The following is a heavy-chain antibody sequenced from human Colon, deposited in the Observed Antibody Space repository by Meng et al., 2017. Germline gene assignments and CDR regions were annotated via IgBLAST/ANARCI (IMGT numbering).Heavy chain of an antibody. V-gene: IGHV1-3*01. CDR3: TSPIY. J-gene: IGHJ4*02. CDR1: GSTLSSYA. D-gene: IGHD3-9*01. Sequence: QVQLVQSGAEGKKPGASVKVSCKASGSTLSSYAVHWVRQAPGQRLEWMGWINLGNGNTKYSQNFQGRVTITRDTSASTAYMELSSLTSEDTAVYYCTSPIYWGQGTLVTVSS. CDR2: INLGNGNT.